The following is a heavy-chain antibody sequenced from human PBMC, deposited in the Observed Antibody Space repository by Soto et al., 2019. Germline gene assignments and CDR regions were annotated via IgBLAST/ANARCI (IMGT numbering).Heavy chain of an antibody. CDR2: ISYDGSNK. CDR1: GFTFSSYG. Sequence: QVQLVESGGGVVQPGRSLRLSCAASGFTFSSYGMHWVRQAPGKGLEWVAVISYDGSNKYYADSVKGRFTISRDNSKNALYLQMSSLRAEDPAVDYPANIARAEDTLGKLASPYYGMDDWGQGTTVTVSS. V-gene: IGHV3-30*18. D-gene: IGHD5-18*01. CDR3: ANIARAEDTLGKLASPYYGMDD. J-gene: IGHJ6*02.